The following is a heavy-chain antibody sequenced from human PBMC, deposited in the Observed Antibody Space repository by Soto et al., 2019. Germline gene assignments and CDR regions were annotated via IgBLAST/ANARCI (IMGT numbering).Heavy chain of an antibody. CDR3: ARDVVVRKYFDY. CDR1: GFTFSRDA. D-gene: IGHD2-15*01. CDR2: ISYDGINK. J-gene: IGHJ4*02. V-gene: IGHV3-30-3*01. Sequence: PGGSLRLSCAASGFTFSRDAMRWVRQAPGKGLEWVAVISYDGINKYYADSVKGRFTISRDNSKNTLYLQMNSLRAEDTAVYYCARDVVVRKYFDYWGQGTLVTVSS.